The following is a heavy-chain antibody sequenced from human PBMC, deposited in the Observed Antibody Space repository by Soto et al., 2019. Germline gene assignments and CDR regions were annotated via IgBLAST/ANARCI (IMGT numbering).Heavy chain of an antibody. D-gene: IGHD3-3*01. J-gene: IGHJ6*02. CDR3: ARALRFKTYYYYGMDV. Sequence: PSETLSLTCAVYGGSFSGYYWSWIRQPPGKGLEWIGEINHSGSTNYNPSLKSRVTISVDTSKNQFSLKLSSVTAADTAVYYCARALRFKTYYYYGMDVWGQGTTVT. V-gene: IGHV4-34*01. CDR1: GGSFSGYY. CDR2: INHSGST.